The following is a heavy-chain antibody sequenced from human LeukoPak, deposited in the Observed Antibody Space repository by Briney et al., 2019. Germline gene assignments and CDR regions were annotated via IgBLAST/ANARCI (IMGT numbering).Heavy chain of an antibody. CDR3: AIYYGSGSYYYAFDI. Sequence: GEFLKISCKGSGYSFTSYWISWVRQMPGKGLEWMGKIDPSDSYTNYSPSFQGHVTISADKSISTAYLQWSSLKASDTAMYYCAIYYGSGSYYYAFDIWGQGTMVSVSS. V-gene: IGHV5-10-1*01. CDR1: GYSFTSYW. CDR2: IDPSDSYT. J-gene: IGHJ3*02. D-gene: IGHD3-10*01.